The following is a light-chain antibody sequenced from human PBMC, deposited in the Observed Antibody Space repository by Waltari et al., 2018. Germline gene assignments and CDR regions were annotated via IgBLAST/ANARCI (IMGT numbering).Light chain of an antibody. Sequence: QAVLTQPASLSASPGASASLTCTLRRDINVRTYTIYWYQHRPGRPPQFLLKYKPDSTIQLGSGVPSRFSGSKDTSATAFILLISGLQSEDEADYYCMILYNNAVVFGGGTNLTVL. CDR3: MILYNNAVV. J-gene: IGLJ3*02. CDR1: RDINVRTYT. CDR2: YKPDSTI. V-gene: IGLV5-45*01.